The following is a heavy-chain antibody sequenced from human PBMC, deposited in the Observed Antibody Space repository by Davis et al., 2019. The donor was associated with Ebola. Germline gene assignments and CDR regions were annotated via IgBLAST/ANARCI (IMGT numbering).Heavy chain of an antibody. Sequence: ASVKVSCKASGYTFTSYGINWVRQAPGQGLEWMGWISGHNGNTNYAQKLQGRVTLTADTSTSTAYMELRSLGSDDTAEYYCARSKQNYYDSTGYYYALNWFDPWGHGTLVTVSS. CDR2: ISGHNGNT. CDR1: GYTFTSYG. D-gene: IGHD3-22*01. V-gene: IGHV1-18*01. CDR3: ARSKQNYYDSTGYYYALNWFDP. J-gene: IGHJ5*02.